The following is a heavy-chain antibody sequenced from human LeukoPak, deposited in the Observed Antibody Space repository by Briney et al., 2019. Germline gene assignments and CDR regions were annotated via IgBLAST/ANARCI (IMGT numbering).Heavy chain of an antibody. Sequence: GGSLRLSCAASGFTFSNYGMHWVRQAPGKGLEWVANIKQDGSEKYYVDSVKGRFTISRDNAKNSLYLQMNSLRAEDTAVYYCAREQGRHQLLSRRANYYYMDVWGKGTTVTVSS. CDR2: IKQDGSEK. D-gene: IGHD2-2*01. CDR1: GFTFSNYG. V-gene: IGHV3-7*01. CDR3: AREQGRHQLLSRRANYYYMDV. J-gene: IGHJ6*03.